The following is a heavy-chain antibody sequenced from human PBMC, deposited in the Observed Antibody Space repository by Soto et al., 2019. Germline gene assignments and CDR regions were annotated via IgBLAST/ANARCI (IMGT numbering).Heavy chain of an antibody. D-gene: IGHD2-2*01. V-gene: IGHV1-18*01. CDR2: ISAYNGNT. CDR3: ARDYKGGYCSSTSCYFLYYYYGMDV. J-gene: IGHJ6*02. CDR1: GYTFTSYG. Sequence: ASVKVSCKASGYTFTSYGISWVRQAPGQGLEWMGWISAYNGNTNYAQKLQGRVTMTTDTSTSTAYMELRSLRSDDTAVYYCARDYKGGYCSSTSCYFLYYYYGMDVWGQGTTVTVSS.